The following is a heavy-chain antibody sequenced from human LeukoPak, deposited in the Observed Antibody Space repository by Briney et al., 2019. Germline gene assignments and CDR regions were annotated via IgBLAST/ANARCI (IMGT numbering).Heavy chain of an antibody. V-gene: IGHV3-74*01. Sequence: GGSLRLSCAASGFTFSSYWMHWVRQTPGKGLVWVSRISPDGSSAFSADSVSGRFTISRDNAKKSLYLQMNSLRAEDTAVYYCARDYEYGAGGAFDIWGQGTMVTVSS. J-gene: IGHJ3*02. CDR2: ISPDGSSA. CDR3: ARDYEYGAGGAFDI. D-gene: IGHD3-16*01. CDR1: GFTFSSYW.